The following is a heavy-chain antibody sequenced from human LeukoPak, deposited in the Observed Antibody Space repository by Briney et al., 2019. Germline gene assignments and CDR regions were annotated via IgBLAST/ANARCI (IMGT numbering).Heavy chain of an antibody. Sequence: SETLSLTCTVSGDSISSNTYYWGWIRQPPGKGLEWIGSIYFSGSTYYNPSLKSRVTISVDTSKNQFSLKLSSVTAADTAVYYCARERPREVGALEDFDYWGQGTLVTVSS. CDR3: ARERPREVGALEDFDY. CDR1: GDSISSNTYY. CDR2: IYFSGST. D-gene: IGHD1-26*01. V-gene: IGHV4-39*07. J-gene: IGHJ4*02.